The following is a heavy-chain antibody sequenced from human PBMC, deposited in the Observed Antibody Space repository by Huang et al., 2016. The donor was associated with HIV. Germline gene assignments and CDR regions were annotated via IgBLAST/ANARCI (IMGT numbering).Heavy chain of an antibody. V-gene: IGHV4-39*01. D-gene: IGHD2-2*01. Sequence: QLHLQQSGPGLVRPSETLSLICTVSGGSITSSNHYWGWSRQTPGKGLEWIGNFYYSGDAYYTPSLKNRVSISLDTSKSQFSLRLSSVIATDTAVYYCASGEYGKNAYDIWGQGTVVTVSA. J-gene: IGHJ3*02. CDR3: ASGEYGKNAYDI. CDR2: FYYSGDA. CDR1: GGSITSSNHY.